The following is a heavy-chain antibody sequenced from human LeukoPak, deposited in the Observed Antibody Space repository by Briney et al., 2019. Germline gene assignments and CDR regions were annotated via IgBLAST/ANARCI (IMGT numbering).Heavy chain of an antibody. D-gene: IGHD3-10*01. CDR3: ARLDLWFGELTIGGFDY. J-gene: IGHJ4*02. V-gene: IGHV1-2*02. CDR2: INPDTGDT. Sequence: ASVKVSCKASGYTFTDYFMHWVRQAPGQGLEWMGWINPDTGDTNYAQKFHGRVTMTRDTSISSAYMDLSRLTSDDTAFYYCARLDLWFGELTIGGFDYWGQGTLVTVSS. CDR1: GYTFTDYF.